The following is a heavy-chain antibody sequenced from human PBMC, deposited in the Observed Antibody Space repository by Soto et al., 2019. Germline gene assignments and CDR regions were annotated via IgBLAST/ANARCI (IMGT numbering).Heavy chain of an antibody. J-gene: IGHJ3*02. V-gene: IGHV1-2*02. CDR2: INPATGAA. CDR1: GYPVTAYY. CDR3: ARGGGVGVAGSAAFDM. Sequence: QLHLVQSGAVVKKPGASVTVSCSASGYPVTAYYMHWVRQAPGRGLEWMGGINPATGAAKYTQTVQGRVTLTRDTSKSTVFMELCGLTSEDTAVFYGARGGGVGVAGSAAFDMWGQGTLVTVSS. D-gene: IGHD3-3*01.